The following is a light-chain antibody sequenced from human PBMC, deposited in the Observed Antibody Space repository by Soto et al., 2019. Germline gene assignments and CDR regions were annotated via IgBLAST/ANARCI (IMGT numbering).Light chain of an antibody. J-gene: IGKJ4*01. CDR1: QSVSSY. CDR3: QQHSSWPLT. Sequence: EIVMTQTPATLSVSPGERATLYCRASQSVSSYLAWYQQKPGQAPRLLIYGTSSMATGIPARFSGSGSGTDFTLTISSLEPEDFAVYYCQQHSSWPLTFGGGTKVDIK. CDR2: GTS. V-gene: IGKV3-11*01.